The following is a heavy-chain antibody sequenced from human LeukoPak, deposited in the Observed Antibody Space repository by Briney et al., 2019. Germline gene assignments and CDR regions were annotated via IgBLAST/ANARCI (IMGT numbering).Heavy chain of an antibody. CDR1: GYTFTSYA. CDR2: INAGNGDT. J-gene: IGHJ4*02. CDR3: ARDPIRGQPRYYFDY. D-gene: IGHD3-10*01. Sequence: ASVKVSCKASGYTFTSYAMHWVRQAPGQRLEWMGWINAGNGDTKYSQKFQGRVTITRDTSASTAYMELSSLRSEDTAVYYCARDPIRGQPRYYFDYWGQGTLVTVSS. V-gene: IGHV1-3*01.